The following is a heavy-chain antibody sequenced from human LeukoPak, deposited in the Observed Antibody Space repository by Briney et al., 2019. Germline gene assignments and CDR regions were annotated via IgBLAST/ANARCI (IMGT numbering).Heavy chain of an antibody. CDR3: ANIAVAVGRYFDY. CDR2: ISYDGSKK. D-gene: IGHD6-19*01. J-gene: IGHJ4*02. V-gene: IGHV3-30*18. CDR1: GFTFSSYG. Sequence: GGSLRLSCAASGFTFSSYGMHWVRQTPGKGLEGVAVISYDGSKKYYADSVKGRLTISRDNSKNTLYLQMNSLRAEDTAVYYCANIAVAVGRYFDYWGQGTLVTVSS.